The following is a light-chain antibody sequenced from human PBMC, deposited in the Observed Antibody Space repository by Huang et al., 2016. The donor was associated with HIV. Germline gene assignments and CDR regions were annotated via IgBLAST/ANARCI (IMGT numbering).Light chain of an antibody. Sequence: DVVMTQTPLSLSVTPGQPASISCTSSQSLLQSDGKSYLYWSLQKPGQSPQLLIYEVSNRCSGVPDRSSGSGSGTDFTRKISRVEAADAGAYYCMQTIQLPLFTFGPGTKVDIK. V-gene: IGKV2D-29*02. CDR1: QSLLQSDGKSY. CDR2: EVS. J-gene: IGKJ3*01. CDR3: MQTIQLPLFT.